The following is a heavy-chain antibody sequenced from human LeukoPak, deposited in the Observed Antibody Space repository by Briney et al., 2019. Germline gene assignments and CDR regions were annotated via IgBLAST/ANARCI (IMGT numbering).Heavy chain of an antibody. V-gene: IGHV1-18*01. Sequence: ASVKVSCKASGYTFTSYGISWVRQAPGQGLEWMGWISAYIVNTNYAQKLQGRVTMTTDTSTSTAYMELRRLRSDATAVYYCARVRSHYEDYWGQGTLVTVSS. CDR1: GYTFTSYG. J-gene: IGHJ4*02. D-gene: IGHD1-26*01. CDR2: ISAYIVNT. CDR3: ARVRSHYEDY.